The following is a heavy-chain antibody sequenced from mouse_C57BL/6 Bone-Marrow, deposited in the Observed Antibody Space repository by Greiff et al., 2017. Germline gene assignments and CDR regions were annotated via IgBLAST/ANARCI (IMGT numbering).Heavy chain of an antibody. CDR1: GYSITSGYD. J-gene: IGHJ3*01. CDR3: ARDSNYAAWFAY. CDR2: ISYSGST. Sequence: QLQESGPGMVKPSQSLSLTCTVTGYSITSGYDWHWIRHFPGNKLDWMGYISYSGSTNYNPSLKSRISITHDTSKNHFFLKLNSVTTEDTATYYCARDSNYAAWFAYWGQGTLVTVSA. D-gene: IGHD2-5*01. V-gene: IGHV3-1*01.